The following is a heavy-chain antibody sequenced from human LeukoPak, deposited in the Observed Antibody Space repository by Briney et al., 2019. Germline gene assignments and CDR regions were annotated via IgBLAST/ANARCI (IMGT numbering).Heavy chain of an antibody. D-gene: IGHD3-3*01. Sequence: SETLSLTCTVSGGSISSSSYYWGWIRQPPGRGLEWIGYIYYSGSTNYNPSLKSRVTISVDTSKNQFSLKLSSVTAADTAVYYCATYYDFWSGYRTFDAFDIWGQGTMVTVSS. CDR2: IYYSGST. V-gene: IGHV4-61*05. CDR3: ATYYDFWSGYRTFDAFDI. CDR1: GGSISSSSYY. J-gene: IGHJ3*02.